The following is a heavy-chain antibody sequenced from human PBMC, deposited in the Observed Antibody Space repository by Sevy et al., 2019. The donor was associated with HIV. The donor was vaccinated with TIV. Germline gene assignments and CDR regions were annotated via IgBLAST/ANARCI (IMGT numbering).Heavy chain of an antibody. J-gene: IGHJ4*02. Sequence: GGSLRLSCAASGFTFSSYGMHWVRQAPGKGLEWVAVIWYDGSNKYYADSVKDRFTISRDNSKNTLYLQMNSLRAEDTAVYYCARDWASGWEPYYFDYWGQGTLVTVSS. CDR2: IWYDGSNK. D-gene: IGHD1-26*01. V-gene: IGHV3-33*01. CDR1: GFTFSSYG. CDR3: ARDWASGWEPYYFDY.